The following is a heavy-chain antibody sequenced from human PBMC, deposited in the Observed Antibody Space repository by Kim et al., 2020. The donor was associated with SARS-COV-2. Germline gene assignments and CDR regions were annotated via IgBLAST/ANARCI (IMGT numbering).Heavy chain of an antibody. V-gene: IGHV4-39*01. J-gene: IGHJ4*02. Sequence: YHTPSLKSRVTISVDTSKNQFSLKLSSVTAADTAVYYCARFGTTGTTFDYWGQGTLVTVSS. D-gene: IGHD1-1*01. CDR3: ARFGTTGTTFDY.